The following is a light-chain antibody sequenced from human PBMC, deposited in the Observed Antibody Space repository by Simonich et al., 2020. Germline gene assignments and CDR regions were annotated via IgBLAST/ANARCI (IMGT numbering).Light chain of an antibody. CDR1: QSVLYSSNNKNY. CDR3: QQSYSTPLT. Sequence: DIVMTQSPDSLAVSLGERATINCKSSQSVLYSSNNKNYIAWYQQKPGQPPKLLIYGASTRESGVPDRFSGSGSGTDFTLTISSLQPEDFATYYCQQSYSTPLTFGGGTKVEIK. V-gene: IGKV4-1*01. J-gene: IGKJ4*01. CDR2: GAS.